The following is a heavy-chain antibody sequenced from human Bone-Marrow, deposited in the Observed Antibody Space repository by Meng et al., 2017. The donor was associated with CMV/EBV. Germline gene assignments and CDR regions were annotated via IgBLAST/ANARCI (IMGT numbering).Heavy chain of an antibody. CDR3: ARDEVPAAYLYNYHGMGV. CDR2: ISSSGSYI. V-gene: IGHV3-21*06. Sequence: GGSLRLSCAASGFTFSSYWMHWVRQAPGKGLVWVSSISSSGSYIYYADSVKGRFTISRDNAKNSLYLQMNSLRAEDTAVYYCARDEVPAAYLYNYHGMGVWGQGTTVTVSS. CDR1: GFTFSSYW. D-gene: IGHD6-25*01. J-gene: IGHJ6*02.